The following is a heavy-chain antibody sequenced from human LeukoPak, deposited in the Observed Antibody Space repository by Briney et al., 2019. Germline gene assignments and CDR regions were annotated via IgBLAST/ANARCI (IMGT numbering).Heavy chain of an antibody. Sequence: PGGSLRLSCAASGFTFSSYAMHWVRQAPGKGLEHVSAISSDGGSTYYANSVKGRFTIFRDNSKNTLYLQMGSLRDEDMAEYYCARSGYCSGGSCYVDFWGQGALVTVSS. CDR1: GFTFSSYA. CDR3: ARSGYCSGGSCYVDF. J-gene: IGHJ4*02. V-gene: IGHV3-64*01. CDR2: ISSDGGST. D-gene: IGHD2-15*01.